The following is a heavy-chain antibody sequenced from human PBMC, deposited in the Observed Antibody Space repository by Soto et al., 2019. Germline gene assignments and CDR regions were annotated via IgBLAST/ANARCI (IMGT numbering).Heavy chain of an antibody. CDR1: GFTFSSYG. V-gene: IGHV3-30*18. CDR2: ISYDGSNK. Sequence: PGGSLRLSCAASGFTFSSYGMHWVRQAPGKGLEWVAVISYDGSNKYYADSVKGRFTISRDNSKNTLYLQMNSLRAEDTAVYYCAKEVTPFLEWLLFEAYYYGMDVWGQGTTVTVSS. D-gene: IGHD3-3*01. CDR3: AKEVTPFLEWLLFEAYYYGMDV. J-gene: IGHJ6*02.